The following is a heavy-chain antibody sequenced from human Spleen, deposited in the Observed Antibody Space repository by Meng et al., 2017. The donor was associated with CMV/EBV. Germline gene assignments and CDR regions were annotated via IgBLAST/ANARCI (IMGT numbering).Heavy chain of an antibody. Sequence: GSLRLSCTVSDVSISNSSFFWGWIRQPPGKGLEWIGSFFHSGDTYSNPSLRSRVAMSVDTSKNQFSLRLNSVTATDTAVYYCARIPRGVLRYPYYYYGMDVWGQGTTVTVSS. V-gene: IGHV4-39*01. D-gene: IGHD3-9*01. CDR3: ARIPRGVLRYPYYYYGMDV. J-gene: IGHJ6*02. CDR1: DVSISNSSFF. CDR2: FFHSGDT.